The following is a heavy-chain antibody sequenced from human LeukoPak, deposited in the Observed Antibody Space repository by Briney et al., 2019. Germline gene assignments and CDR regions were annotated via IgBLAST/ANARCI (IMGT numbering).Heavy chain of an antibody. CDR1: GFTFSSYE. CDR2: ISSSGSTI. D-gene: IGHD4-23*01. J-gene: IGHJ6*03. V-gene: IGHV3-48*03. CDR3: ARGGVRASDYYYYYMDV. Sequence: GGSLRLSCAASGFTFSSYEMNWVRQAPGKGLEWFSYISSSGSTIYYADSVKGRFTISRDNAKNSLYLQMNSLRAEDTAVYYCARGGVRASDYYYYYMDVWGKGTTVTVSS.